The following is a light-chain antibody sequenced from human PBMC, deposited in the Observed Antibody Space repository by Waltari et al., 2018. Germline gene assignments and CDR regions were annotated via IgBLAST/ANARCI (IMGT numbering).Light chain of an antibody. CDR1: QSVRTW. CDR2: KAS. Sequence: DIQMTQSPSTLSASVGDRVTITCRASQSVRTWFSCYQQKPGKSPKLLIYKASSLESGVPSRFSGSGSGTEFTLTISSLQPDDFATYYCQQCHSYSFGNGTKVEI. V-gene: IGKV1-5*03. J-gene: IGKJ2*01. CDR3: QQCHSYS.